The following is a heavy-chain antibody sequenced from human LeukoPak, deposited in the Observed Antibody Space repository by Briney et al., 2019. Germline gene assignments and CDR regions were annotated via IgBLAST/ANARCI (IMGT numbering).Heavy chain of an antibody. V-gene: IGHV4-61*02. CDR2: IYTSGST. D-gene: IGHD2-15*01. CDR1: GGSISSGSYY. Sequence: SQTLSLTCTVSGGSISSGSYYWSWIRQPAGKGLEWIGRIYTSGSTDYNPSLKSRVTISVDTSKNQFSLKLSSVTAADTAVYYCARDQRSEVAYYYYYYMDVWGKGTTVTVSS. CDR3: ARDQRSEVAYYYYYYMDV. J-gene: IGHJ6*03.